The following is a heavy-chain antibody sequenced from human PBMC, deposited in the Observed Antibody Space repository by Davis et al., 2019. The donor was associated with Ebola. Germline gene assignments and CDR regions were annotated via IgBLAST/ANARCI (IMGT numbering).Heavy chain of an antibody. CDR2: IYAVGTT. CDR3: TTWRGSSWANDN. J-gene: IGHJ4*02. D-gene: IGHD6-13*01. V-gene: IGHV3-66*01. Sequence: PGGSLRLSCAASGLIASSNYMSWVRQAPGKGLEWVAVIYAVGTTYYADSVKGRFSIPRDNSKNTLYLQMNSLRAGDTAVHYCTTWRGSSWANDNWGRGTLVTVSS. CDR1: GLIASSNY.